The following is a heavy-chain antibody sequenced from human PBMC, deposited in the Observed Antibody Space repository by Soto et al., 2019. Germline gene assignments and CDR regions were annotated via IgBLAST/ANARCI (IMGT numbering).Heavy chain of an antibody. V-gene: IGHV3-23*01. CDR1: GFTFSAYA. CDR3: AKGQWLVDDFIDF. J-gene: IGHJ4*02. D-gene: IGHD6-19*01. CDR2: ISGPTGST. Sequence: EVQLLESGGGLVQPGGSLRLSCAASGFTFSAYAMNWVRQAPGKGLKWVSTISGPTGSTYYADSVKGRFTISTDSSKNTLFLQMNSLRAEDTAVYYCAKGQWLVDDFIDFWGQGTMVSVSS.